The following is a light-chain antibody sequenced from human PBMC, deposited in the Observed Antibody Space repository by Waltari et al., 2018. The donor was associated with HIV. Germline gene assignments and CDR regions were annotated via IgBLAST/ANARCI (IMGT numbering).Light chain of an antibody. CDR2: ENK. J-gene: IGLJ3*02. Sequence: NFILTQPHSVSGSPGKTVPISCTLSSGNLARDSVQWYQLRPDKSPRNVIYENKQRRAGVPDRFSGSIDRSTNSASLTISGLMAEDEADYYCLSYDGVNQVFGGGTKLTVL. V-gene: IGLV6-57*01. CDR3: LSYDGVNQV. CDR1: SGNLARDS.